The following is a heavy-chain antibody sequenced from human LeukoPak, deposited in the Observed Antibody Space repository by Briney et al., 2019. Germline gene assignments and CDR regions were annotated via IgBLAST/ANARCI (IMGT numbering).Heavy chain of an antibody. V-gene: IGHV4-34*01. CDR2: INHSGST. CDR3: ASAGDGQNWFDH. J-gene: IGHJ5*02. D-gene: IGHD3-10*01. CDR1: GGSFSGYY. Sequence: SQTLSLTCAVYGGSFSGYYWSWIRQPPGKGLEWIGEINHSGSTNYNPSLKSRVTISVDTSKNQFSLKLSSVTAADTAVYYCASAGDGQNWFDHWGQGTLVTVSS.